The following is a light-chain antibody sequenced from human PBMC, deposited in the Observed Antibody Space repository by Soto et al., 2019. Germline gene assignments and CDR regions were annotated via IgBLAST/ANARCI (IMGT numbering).Light chain of an antibody. CDR2: DAS. Sequence: EIVLTQSPATLSLSPGERATLSCRASQSVSSYLAWYQQKPGQAPRLLIYDASNMATGIPARFSGSGSGTDFTLTISSLEPEDFAVYYCQQRSNLGLTFGGGTKVEIK. CDR1: QSVSSY. J-gene: IGKJ4*01. CDR3: QQRSNLGLT. V-gene: IGKV3-11*01.